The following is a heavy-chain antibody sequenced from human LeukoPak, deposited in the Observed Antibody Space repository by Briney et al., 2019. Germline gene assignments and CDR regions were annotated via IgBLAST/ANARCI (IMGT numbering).Heavy chain of an antibody. CDR1: GYTFTDYY. J-gene: IGHJ4*02. Sequence: SVKVSCKASGYTFTDYYIHWVRQAPGQGLEWMGGIIPIFGTANYAQKFQGRVTITADKSTSTAYMELSSLRSEDTAVYYCARDQHFVTMVRGVITPNLNYWGQGTLVTVSS. CDR2: IIPIFGTA. D-gene: IGHD3-10*01. CDR3: ARDQHFVTMVRGVITPNLNY. V-gene: IGHV1-69*06.